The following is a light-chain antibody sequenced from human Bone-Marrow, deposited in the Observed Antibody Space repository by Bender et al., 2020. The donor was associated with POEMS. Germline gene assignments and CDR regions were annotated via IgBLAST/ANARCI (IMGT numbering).Light chain of an antibody. Sequence: QSVLTQPPSASGTPGQSVIISCSGTDSNFGGNNVNWYQHLPGSAPRLVVYSNYQRPSGVPDRFSGSKSGTSASLAVTGLQAEDEAEYYCQSYDISLSTSAVFGTGTKLTVL. J-gene: IGLJ1*01. V-gene: IGLV1-44*01. CDR1: DSNFGGNN. CDR3: QSYDISLSTSAV. CDR2: SNY.